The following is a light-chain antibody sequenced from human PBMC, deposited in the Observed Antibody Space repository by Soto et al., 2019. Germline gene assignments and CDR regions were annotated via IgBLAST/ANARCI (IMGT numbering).Light chain of an antibody. J-gene: IGLJ7*01. V-gene: IGLV1-40*01. CDR2: GNS. Sequence: QSVLTQPPSVSGAPGQRVTISCTGSSSNFGAGYDVHWYQQLPGTAPKLLIYGNSNRPSGVPDRFSGSKSGTSASLAITGLQAEDEADYYCQSYDSSLSSVFGGGTQLTVL. CDR3: QSYDSSLSSV. CDR1: SSNFGAGYD.